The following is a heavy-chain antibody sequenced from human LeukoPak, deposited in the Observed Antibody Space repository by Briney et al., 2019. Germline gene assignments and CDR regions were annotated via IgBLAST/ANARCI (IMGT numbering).Heavy chain of an antibody. V-gene: IGHV3-7*01. J-gene: IGHJ5*02. D-gene: IGHD1-1*01. CDR1: GFTFSSYW. CDR2: IKQDGSEK. Sequence: GGSLRLSCAASGFTFSSYWMSWVRQAPGKGLEWVANIKQDGSEKYYVDSVKGRFTISRDNTKNSLYLQMNSLRAEDTAVYYCAREGYFNWFDPWGQGTLVTVSS. CDR3: AREGYFNWFDP.